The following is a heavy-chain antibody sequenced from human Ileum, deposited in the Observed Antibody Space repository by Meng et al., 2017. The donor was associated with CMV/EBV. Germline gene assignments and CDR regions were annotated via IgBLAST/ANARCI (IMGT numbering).Heavy chain of an antibody. CDR3: VVGYDSRKVAY. V-gene: IGHV3-53*01. Sequence: GGSLRLSCTISGFSVDIVHMNWVRQAPGKGLEWISVICNDDNTDYANSVKGRFITSRDSSKNTLYLQMNSLRVEDTAIYYCVVGYDSRKVAYWGRGTLVTVSS. D-gene: IGHD3-16*01. CDR2: ICNDDNT. J-gene: IGHJ4*02. CDR1: GFSVDIVH.